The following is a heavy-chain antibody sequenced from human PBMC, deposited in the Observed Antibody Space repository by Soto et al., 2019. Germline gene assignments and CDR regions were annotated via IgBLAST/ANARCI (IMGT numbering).Heavy chain of an antibody. CDR1: GGSISSSSYY. J-gene: IGHJ4*02. V-gene: IGHV4-39*01. CDR3: ASVVVVAATPAY. D-gene: IGHD2-15*01. Sequence: QLQLQESGPGLVKPSETLSLTCTVSGGSISSSSYYWGWIRLPPGKGLEWIGSIYYSGSTYYNPSLKSRVTISVDTSKNQSSLKLSSVTAADTAVYYCASVVVVAATPAYWGQGTLVTVSS. CDR2: IYYSGST.